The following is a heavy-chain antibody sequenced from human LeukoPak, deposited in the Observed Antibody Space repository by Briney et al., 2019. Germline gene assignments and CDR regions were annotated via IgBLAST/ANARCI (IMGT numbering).Heavy chain of an antibody. D-gene: IGHD3-10*01. CDR2: ISSSGSSI. CDR1: GFXFSSYE. V-gene: IGHV3-48*03. Sequence: GGSLRLSCAASGFXFSSYEINWVRQAPGKGLEWVSYISSSGSSIYYADSVKGRFTISRDNAKNSLYLQMNSLRAEDTAVYYCARMHGEIDYWGQGTLVTVSS. J-gene: IGHJ4*02. CDR3: ARMHGEIDY.